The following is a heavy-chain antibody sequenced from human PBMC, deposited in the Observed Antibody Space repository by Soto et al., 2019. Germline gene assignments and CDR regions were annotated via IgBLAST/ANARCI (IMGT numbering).Heavy chain of an antibody. V-gene: IGHV1-69*08. J-gene: IGHJ4*02. CDR3: AREVGSGSYYDY. CDR1: GGTFSSYT. D-gene: IGHD3-10*01. CDR2: IIPILGIA. Sequence: QVQLVQSGAEVKKPGSSVKVSCKASGGTFSSYTISWVRQAPGQGLEWMGRIIPILGIANYAQKFQGRVTITADKSTSTAYMELSSLRSEDTAVYYCAREVGSGSYYDYWGQGTLVTVSS.